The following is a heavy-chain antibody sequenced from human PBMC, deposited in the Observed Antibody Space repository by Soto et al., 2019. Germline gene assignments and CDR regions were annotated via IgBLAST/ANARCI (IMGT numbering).Heavy chain of an antibody. CDR2: ISAYNGNT. CDR1: GYTFTSYG. CDR3: ARDQSRWMYYDFWSGYVIRGYYYYYGMDV. V-gene: IGHV1-18*04. Sequence: GASVKVSCKASGYTFTSYGISWVRQAPGQGLEWMGWISAYNGNTNYAQKLQGRVTMTTDTSTSTAYMELRSLRSDDTAVYYCARDQSRWMYYDFWSGYVIRGYYYYYGMDVWGQGTTVTVSS. J-gene: IGHJ6*02. D-gene: IGHD3-3*01.